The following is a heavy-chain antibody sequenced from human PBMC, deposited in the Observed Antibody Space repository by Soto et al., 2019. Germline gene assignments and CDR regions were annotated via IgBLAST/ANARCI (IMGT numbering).Heavy chain of an antibody. CDR1: GYTFSNYD. J-gene: IGHJ4*02. CDR3: AKVSRQGSAIDFDY. CDR2: VNPNNGDT. D-gene: IGHD3-10*01. V-gene: IGHV1-8*01. Sequence: QVQLVQSGAELKKPGASVKVSCKASGYTFSNYDMNWVRQATGQGPEWIGWVNPNNGDTGYAQKFQGRVTLTTDISTTTAYMELTSLRSEDTAIYYCAKVSRQGSAIDFDYWGQGTLLTVSS.